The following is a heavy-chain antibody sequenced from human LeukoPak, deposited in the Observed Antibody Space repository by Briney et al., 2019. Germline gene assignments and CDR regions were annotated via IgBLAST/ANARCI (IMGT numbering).Heavy chain of an antibody. V-gene: IGHV3-23*01. CDR3: ATLPGADDAFDI. J-gene: IGHJ3*02. Sequence: GGSLRLSCAASGFTFSSYAMSWVRQAPGKGLEWVSAISGSGGSTYYADSVKGRFTISRDNSNNTLYLQMNSLTAEDTAIYYCATLPGADDAFDIWGQGTMVTVSS. D-gene: IGHD2-21*01. CDR1: GFTFSSYA. CDR2: ISGSGGST.